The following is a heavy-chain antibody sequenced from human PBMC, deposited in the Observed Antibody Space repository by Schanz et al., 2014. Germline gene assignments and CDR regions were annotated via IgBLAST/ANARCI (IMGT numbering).Heavy chain of an antibody. CDR1: GFTFSSYS. V-gene: IGHV3-30*02. D-gene: IGHD3-10*01. J-gene: IGHJ4*02. CDR3: VKEDRNHRSDYVY. CDR2: IRFDGSSE. Sequence: QVQLVESGGGVVQRGGSLRLSCAASGFTFSSYSMHWVRQAPGKGLDWVAFIRFDGSSEYYADSVRGRFTISRDDSKNTLYLQMNSLRPEDTAVYYCVKEDRNHRSDYVYWGRGTLVTVSS.